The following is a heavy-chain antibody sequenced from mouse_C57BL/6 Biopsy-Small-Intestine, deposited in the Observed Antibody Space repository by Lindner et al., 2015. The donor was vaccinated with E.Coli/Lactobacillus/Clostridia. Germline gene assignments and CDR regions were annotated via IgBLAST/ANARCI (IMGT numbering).Heavy chain of an antibody. Sequence: VQLQESGPELVKPGASVQISCKASGYSFTGYYMNWVKQSPEKSLEWIGEINPGTGDTTYNQKFKAKATLTVDKSSTTAYMRLKSLTSEDSAVYYCARLFGYHYFDYWGQGTTLTVSS. J-gene: IGHJ2*01. V-gene: IGHV1-42*01. CDR2: INPGTGDT. CDR1: GYSFTGYY. D-gene: IGHD2-2*01. CDR3: ARLFGYHYFDY.